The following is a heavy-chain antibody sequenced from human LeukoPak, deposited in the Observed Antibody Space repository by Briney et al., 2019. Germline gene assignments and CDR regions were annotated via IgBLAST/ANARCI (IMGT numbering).Heavy chain of an antibody. Sequence: GESLKISCKGSGYSFTSYWIGWVRQMPGKGLEWMGIIYPGDSDTRYSPSFQGQVNISADKSISTAYLQWSSLKASDTAMYYCARLIVEMATISLIDYWGQGTLVTVSS. D-gene: IGHD5-24*01. V-gene: IGHV5-51*01. J-gene: IGHJ4*02. CDR2: IYPGDSDT. CDR1: GYSFTSYW. CDR3: ARLIVEMATISLIDY.